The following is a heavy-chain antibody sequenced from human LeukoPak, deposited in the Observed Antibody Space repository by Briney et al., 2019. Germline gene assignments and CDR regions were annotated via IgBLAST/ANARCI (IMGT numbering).Heavy chain of an antibody. Sequence: SETLSLTGAVSGGSISRGGYSSSWIRQPPGTCLEWIGYIYLSGSTYYNPSLKSRVTISVDRSKNQFSLKLSSVTAADTAVYYCARQITMVRGVISSNWFDPWGQGTLVTVSS. CDR1: GGSISRGGYS. D-gene: IGHD3-10*01. CDR3: ARQITMVRGVISSNWFDP. J-gene: IGHJ5*02. V-gene: IGHV4-30-2*01. CDR2: IYLSGST.